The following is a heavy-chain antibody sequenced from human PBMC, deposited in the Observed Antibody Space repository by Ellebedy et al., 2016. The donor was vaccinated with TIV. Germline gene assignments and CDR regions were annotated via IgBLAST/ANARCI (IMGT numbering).Heavy chain of an antibody. CDR2: ISSNGCST. CDR1: GFTFSSYA. D-gene: IGHD1-26*01. V-gene: IGHV3-64*04. J-gene: IGHJ5*02. CDR3: AKVATRGEHNWFDP. Sequence: GESLKISCSASGFTFSSYAMHWVRQAPGKGLEYVSAISSNGCSTYYADSVKGRFTISRDNSKNTLYLQMNSLRAEDTAVYYCAKVATRGEHNWFDPWGQGTLVTVSS.